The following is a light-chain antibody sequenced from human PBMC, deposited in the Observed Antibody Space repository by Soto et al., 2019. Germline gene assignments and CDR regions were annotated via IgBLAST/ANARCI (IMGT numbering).Light chain of an antibody. J-gene: IGKJ5*01. V-gene: IGKV1-13*02. Sequence: QVTQSPSSLSVSVGDRVTMTCRARQDIRGALAWYQQKSGKPPNLLIYDVSTLEGGVPSRFSGSGSGTELTLTISSLQPEDFGTYYGQQFNSYPITFGHGTRLEIK. CDR3: QQFNSYPIT. CDR2: DVS. CDR1: QDIRGA.